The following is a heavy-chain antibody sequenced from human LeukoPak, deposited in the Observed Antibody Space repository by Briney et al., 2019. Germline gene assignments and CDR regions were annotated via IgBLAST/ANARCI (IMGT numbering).Heavy chain of an antibody. CDR1: RYTFTGYY. J-gene: IGHJ4*02. Sequence: ASVKVSCKASRYTFTGYYMHWVRQAPGQGLEWMASINPNSGGTNYAQKFQRRVTMTSDTSISTAYMELSRLISDDTAVYYCARDQGSGWFDYWGQGTLVTDSS. CDR2: INPNSGGT. D-gene: IGHD6-19*01. CDR3: ARDQGSGWFDY. V-gene: IGHV1-2*02.